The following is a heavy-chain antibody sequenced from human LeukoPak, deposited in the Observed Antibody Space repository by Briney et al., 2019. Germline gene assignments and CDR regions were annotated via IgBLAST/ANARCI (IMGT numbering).Heavy chain of an antibody. CDR2: INPSGGST. CDR1: GYTFTSYY. V-gene: IGHV1-46*01. J-gene: IGHJ4*02. Sequence: ASVKVSCKASGYTFTSYYMHWVRQAPGQGLEWMGIINPSGGSTRYAQKFQGRVTMTRDTSTSTVYMELSSLRSEDTAVYYCARASSRDGYNLDFDYWGQGTLVTVSS. CDR3: ARASSRDGYNLDFDY. D-gene: IGHD5-24*01.